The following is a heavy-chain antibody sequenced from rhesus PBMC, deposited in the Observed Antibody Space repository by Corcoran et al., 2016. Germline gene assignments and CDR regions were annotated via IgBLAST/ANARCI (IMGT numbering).Heavy chain of an antibody. D-gene: IGHD1-26*01. J-gene: IGHJ6*01. Sequence: QVQLQQWGEGLVKPSETLSLTCAVSGYSIISNYWTWIRQPPGKGLEWIGNAYGSSGSTYYNPSLKLRVTLSGDTSKNPFSLKLSSLTAADTTIYYCAATYNWTYYDGLDSLGQGVVVTVSS. CDR3: AATYNWTYYDGLDS. CDR2: AYGSSGST. CDR1: GYSIISNY. V-gene: IGHV4-147*01.